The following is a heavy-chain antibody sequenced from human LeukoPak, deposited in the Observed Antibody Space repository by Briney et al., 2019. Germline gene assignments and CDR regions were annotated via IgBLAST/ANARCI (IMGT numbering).Heavy chain of an antibody. Sequence: GASVKVSCTASGYTFTSYGISWVRQALGQGLRWLDWIRAYNGNTNYAQKLQGRVTMTTDTSTSTAYMELRSLRSDDTAVYYCARYYDILTGYSYYYGMDVWGQGTTVTVSS. CDR1: GYTFTSYG. D-gene: IGHD3-9*01. CDR3: ARYYDILTGYSYYYGMDV. J-gene: IGHJ6*02. CDR2: IRAYNGNT. V-gene: IGHV1-18*01.